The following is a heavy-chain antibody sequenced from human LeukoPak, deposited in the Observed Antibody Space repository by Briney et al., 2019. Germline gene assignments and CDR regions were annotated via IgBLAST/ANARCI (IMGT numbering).Heavy chain of an antibody. J-gene: IGHJ6*04. Sequence: SVRVSCKASGDTFSIYAISCVRQAPGQGLEWMGGIIPIFGTANYAQNLQGRVTITADESTSTAYMELSSLRSEDTAVYYCARGRENYYYYGMDVWGKGTTVTVSS. D-gene: IGHD1-26*01. CDR2: IIPIFGTA. CDR1: GDTFSIYA. CDR3: ARGRENYYYYGMDV. V-gene: IGHV1-69*13.